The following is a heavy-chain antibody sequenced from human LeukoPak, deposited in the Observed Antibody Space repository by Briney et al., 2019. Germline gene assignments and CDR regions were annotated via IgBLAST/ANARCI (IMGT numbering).Heavy chain of an antibody. J-gene: IGHJ4*02. V-gene: IGHV4-59*01. CDR2: IYYRGST. CDR3: ARDSYSSGWYYFAY. CDR1: GGSITSYY. Sequence: PSETLSLTCTVSGGSITSYYWSWIRQPPGKGLEWIGYIYYRGSTNYNPSLKSRVTISVDTSKNQFSLKLSSVTAADTAVYYCARDSYSSGWYYFAYWGQGTLVTVSS. D-gene: IGHD6-19*01.